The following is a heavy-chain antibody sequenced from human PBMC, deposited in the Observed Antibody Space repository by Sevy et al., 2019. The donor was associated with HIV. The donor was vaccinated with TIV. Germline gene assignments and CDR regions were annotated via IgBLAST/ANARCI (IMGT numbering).Heavy chain of an antibody. CDR1: RFTFSSYW. CDR3: ARDFRQWPYYYFPGMDL. V-gene: IGHV3-7*01. J-gene: IGHJ6*02. CDR2: IKEDGSEK. D-gene: IGHD6-19*01. Sequence: GGSLRLSCAASRFTFSSYWMSWVRQAPGKGLEWVANIKEDGSEKNYVDSVKGRFTISRDNAEKSLYLQMNSLRVEDTAVYFRARDFRQWPYYYFPGMDLWGQGTKVTVSS.